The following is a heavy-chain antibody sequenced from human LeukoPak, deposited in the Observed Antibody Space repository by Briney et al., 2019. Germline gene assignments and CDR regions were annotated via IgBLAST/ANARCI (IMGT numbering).Heavy chain of an antibody. CDR2: ISYDGSNK. CDR1: GFTFSSYA. CDR3: ARDSVPLNDYGDYGWFDP. V-gene: IGHV3-30*04. Sequence: GRSLRLYCAASGFTFSSYAMHWVRQAPGKGLEWVAVISYDGSNKYYADSVKGRFTISRDNSKNTLYLQMNSLRAEDTAVYYCARDSVPLNDYGDYGWFDPWGQGTLVTVSS. J-gene: IGHJ5*02. D-gene: IGHD4-17*01.